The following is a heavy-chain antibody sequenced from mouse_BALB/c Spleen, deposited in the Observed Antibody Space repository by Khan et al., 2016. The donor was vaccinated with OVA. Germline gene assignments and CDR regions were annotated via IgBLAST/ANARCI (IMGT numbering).Heavy chain of an antibody. CDR3: AREAYRYDEYYFDY. J-gene: IGHJ2*01. Sequence: DVMLVESGGDLVKPGGSLKLSCAASGFTFSSYVMSWVRQTPEKRPEWVASISSGGSTYYPDSVKGRFTLSRDNARNILYLQMSSLRSEDTAMYYCAREAYRYDEYYFDYWGQGTTLTVSS. CDR1: GFTFSSYV. V-gene: IGHV5-6-5*01. D-gene: IGHD2-14*01. CDR2: ISSGGST.